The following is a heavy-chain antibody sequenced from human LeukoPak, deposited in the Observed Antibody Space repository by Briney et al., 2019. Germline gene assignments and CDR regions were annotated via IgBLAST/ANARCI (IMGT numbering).Heavy chain of an antibody. CDR3: ARHSVKGCTGNCASYLDY. D-gene: IGHD2-8*02. Sequence: GESLKISCKVSGYSFTNYWIAWLRQMPGKGLEWMGIIYPGDSNTRYSPSFQGLVTISADKSLTTAYLQRSSLKASDTAIYFCARHSVKGCTGNCASYLDYWGQGTLVTVSS. J-gene: IGHJ4*02. CDR2: IYPGDSNT. CDR1: GYSFTNYW. V-gene: IGHV5-51*01.